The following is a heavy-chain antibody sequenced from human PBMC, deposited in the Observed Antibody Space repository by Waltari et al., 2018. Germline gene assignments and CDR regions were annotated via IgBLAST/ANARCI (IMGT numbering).Heavy chain of an antibody. CDR2: ISHDGSDN. D-gene: IGHD1-7*01. Sequence: QVQLVESGGGVVQPGRSLRLSCVVSGFTFSSYAMHWVRQAPGKGLEWVAVISHDGSDNYYTNSVKGRFTISRDNPKNTLFLEMNSLRAEDTAVYYCARDPGTTGYYHYYMDVWGKGTTVTISS. V-gene: IGHV3-30-3*01. J-gene: IGHJ6*03. CDR3: ARDPGTTGYYHYYMDV. CDR1: GFTFSSYA.